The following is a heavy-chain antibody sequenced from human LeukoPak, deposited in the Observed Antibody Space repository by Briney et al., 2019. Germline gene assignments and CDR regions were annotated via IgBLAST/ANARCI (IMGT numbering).Heavy chain of an antibody. J-gene: IGHJ5*02. CDR2: ISSSSSYI. CDR3: ARAGAVAGTGYNWFDP. Sequence: GGSLRLSCAASGFTFSSYSMNWVRQAPGKGLEWVSSISSSSSYIYYADSVKGRLTISRDNAKNSLYLQMNSLRAEDTAVYYCARAGAVAGTGYNWFDPWGQGTLVTVSS. V-gene: IGHV3-21*01. D-gene: IGHD6-19*01. CDR1: GFTFSSYS.